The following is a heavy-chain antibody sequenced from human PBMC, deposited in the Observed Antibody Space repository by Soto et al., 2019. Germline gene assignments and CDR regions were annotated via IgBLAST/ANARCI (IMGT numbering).Heavy chain of an antibody. D-gene: IGHD6-19*01. V-gene: IGHV3-23*01. Sequence: EVQLLESGGGLVQPGGSLRLSCVGSGFFFSSYTMTWVRQAPGKGLEWVSSFSATSENTYYADSLRGRFTISRDNSKNTLFLQMNSLTAEDTAMYYCAKARDQQWVRIHFDYWGQGILVIVSS. CDR1: GFFFSSYT. J-gene: IGHJ4*02. CDR2: FSATSENT. CDR3: AKARDQQWVRIHFDY.